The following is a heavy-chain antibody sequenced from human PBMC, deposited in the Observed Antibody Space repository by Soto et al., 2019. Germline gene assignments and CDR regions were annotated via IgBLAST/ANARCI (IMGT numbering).Heavy chain of an antibody. CDR2: IYYSGHT. CDR3: ARTYWSGGGRRLFDS. Sequence: SETLSLTCTVCGGSITSGDNYWSWIRQPPGKGLEWIGYIYYSGHTYYNPSLKSRLTISVDTSKNQFSLKLTSVTAADTAVYYCARTYWSGGGRRLFDSWGQGALVTVSA. J-gene: IGHJ4*02. CDR1: GGSITSGDNY. D-gene: IGHD2-15*01. V-gene: IGHV4-30-4*01.